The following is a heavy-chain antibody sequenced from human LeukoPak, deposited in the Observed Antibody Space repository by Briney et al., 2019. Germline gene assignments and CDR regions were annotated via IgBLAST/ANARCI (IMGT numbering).Heavy chain of an antibody. V-gene: IGHV3-23*01. CDR3: ARDSRGSGPQDY. Sequence: PGGSLRLSCAASGFTFSSYAMSWVRQAPGKGLEWVSAISGSGGSTYYADSVKGRFTISRDNSKNTLYLQMNSLRAKDTAVYYCARDSRGSGPQDYWGQGTLVTVSS. J-gene: IGHJ4*02. CDR2: ISGSGGST. D-gene: IGHD5-12*01. CDR1: GFTFSSYA.